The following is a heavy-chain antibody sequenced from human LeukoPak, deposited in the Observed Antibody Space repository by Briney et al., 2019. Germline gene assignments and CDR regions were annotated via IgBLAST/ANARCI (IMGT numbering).Heavy chain of an antibody. CDR1: GGSISSYY. J-gene: IGHJ4*02. V-gene: IGHV4-59*08. CDR3: ARHGGSYDFDF. Sequence: PSETLSLTCTVSGGSISSYYWSWIRQPPGKGLEWIGYIYYSGTPNYNPTLKSRVTMSVDTSKNQFSLKLSSVTAADTAVYYCARHGGSYDFDFWGQGTLVTVS. D-gene: IGHD1-26*01. CDR2: IYYSGTP.